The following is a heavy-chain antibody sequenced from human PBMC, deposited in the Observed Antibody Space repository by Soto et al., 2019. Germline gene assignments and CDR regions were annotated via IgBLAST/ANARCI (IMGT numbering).Heavy chain of an antibody. V-gene: IGHV4-31*03. CDR1: GGAVSSGGYY. D-gene: IGHD3-10*01. CDR2: IYYSGST. Sequence: SETLSLTCTVSGGAVSSGGYYWSWIRQHPGKGLEWIGYIYYSGSTYYNPSLKSRVTISVDTSKNQFSLKLSSVTAADTAVYYCARDRDYYYYGMDVRGQGTTVTVSS. CDR3: ARDRDYYYYGMDV. J-gene: IGHJ6*02.